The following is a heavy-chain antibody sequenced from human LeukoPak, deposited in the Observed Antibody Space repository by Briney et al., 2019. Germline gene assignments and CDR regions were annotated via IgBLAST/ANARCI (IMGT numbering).Heavy chain of an antibody. Sequence: PGGSLRLSCAASGFTFSSYAMSWVRQAPGMGLEWVSAISGSGGSTYYADSVKGRFTISRDNSKNTLYLQMNSLRAEDTAVYYCAKISLRRDYYDSSGYGFDIWGQGTMVTVSS. CDR2: ISGSGGST. CDR3: AKISLRRDYYDSSGYGFDI. J-gene: IGHJ3*02. V-gene: IGHV3-23*01. CDR1: GFTFSSYA. D-gene: IGHD3-22*01.